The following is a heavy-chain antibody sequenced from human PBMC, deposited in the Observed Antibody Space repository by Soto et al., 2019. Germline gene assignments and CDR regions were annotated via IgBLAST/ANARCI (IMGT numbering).Heavy chain of an antibody. J-gene: IGHJ4*02. D-gene: IGHD1-26*01. CDR3: ARDFKEGARRLKGPFDY. Sequence: ASVKVSCKASGYTFTSYAMHWVRQAPGQRLEWMGWINAGNGNTKYSQKFQGRVTITRDTSASTAYMELSSLRSEDTAVYYCARDFKEGARRLKGPFDYWGQGTLVTVSS. CDR2: INAGNGNT. CDR1: GYTFTSYA. V-gene: IGHV1-3*01.